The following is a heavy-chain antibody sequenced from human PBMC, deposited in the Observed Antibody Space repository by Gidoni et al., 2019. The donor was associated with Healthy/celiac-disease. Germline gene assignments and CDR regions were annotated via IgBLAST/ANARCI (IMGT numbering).Heavy chain of an antibody. Sequence: QVQLVESGGGVVQPGRSLRLSCAASGFTFSSYGMHWVRQAPGKGLAWVAVIWYDGSNKYYADSVKDRFTISRDNSKNTLYLQMNSLRAEDTAVYYCAREDYSNLGYYYYGMDVWGQGTTVTVSS. D-gene: IGHD4-4*01. CDR3: AREDYSNLGYYYYGMDV. CDR1: GFTFSSYG. CDR2: IWYDGSNK. V-gene: IGHV3-33*01. J-gene: IGHJ6*02.